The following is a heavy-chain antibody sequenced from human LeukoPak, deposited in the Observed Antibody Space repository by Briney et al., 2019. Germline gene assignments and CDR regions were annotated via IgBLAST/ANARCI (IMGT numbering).Heavy chain of an antibody. V-gene: IGHV3-74*01. D-gene: IGHD6-13*01. CDR2: INTDGSST. CDR3: ATIPLEAIAAAVRERSYYYMDV. J-gene: IGHJ6*03. CDR1: GFTFSSYW. Sequence: GGSLRLSCAASGFTFSSYWMHWVRQAPGKGLVWVSRINTDGSSTSYADSVKGRFTISRDNAKNTLYLQMNSLRAEDTAVYYCATIPLEAIAAAVRERSYYYMDVWGKGTTVTVSS.